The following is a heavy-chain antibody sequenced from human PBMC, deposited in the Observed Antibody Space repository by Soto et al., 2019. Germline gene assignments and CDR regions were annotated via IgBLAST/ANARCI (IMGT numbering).Heavy chain of an antibody. J-gene: IGHJ4*02. CDR3: ARGGHIVATINEFDY. CDR2: IWYDGTNK. Sequence: GGSLRLSCAASGFTFSNYVMHWVRHAPGKGLEWVAVIWYDGTNKYYADSVKGRFTISRDNSKITLYLQMNSLRAEDTAVYYCARGGHIVATINEFDYWGQGTLVTVSS. D-gene: IGHD5-12*01. CDR1: GFTFSNYV. V-gene: IGHV3-33*01.